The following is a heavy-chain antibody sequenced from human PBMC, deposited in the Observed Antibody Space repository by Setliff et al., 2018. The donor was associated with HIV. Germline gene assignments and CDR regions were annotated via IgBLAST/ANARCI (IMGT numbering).Heavy chain of an antibody. CDR1: GGTFSSYA. J-gene: IGHJ4*02. CDR2: IIPIFGTA. V-gene: IGHV1-69*13. D-gene: IGHD3-3*01. Sequence: SVKVSCKASGGTFSSYAISWVRQAPGQGLEWMGGIIPIFGTANYAQKFQGRVTITADESTSTAYMELSSLRSEDTAVYYCARVYVDLTKYYDFWSGYPDYWGQGTLVTVSS. CDR3: ARVYVDLTKYYDFWSGYPDY.